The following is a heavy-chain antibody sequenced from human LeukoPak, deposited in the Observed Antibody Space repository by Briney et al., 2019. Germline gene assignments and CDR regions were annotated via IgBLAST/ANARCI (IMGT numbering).Heavy chain of an antibody. V-gene: IGHV5-51*01. CDR3: ARLRSYYGSGSHYYGMDVWGQGSIINYGMDV. CDR1: GYSFTSYW. J-gene: IGHJ6*02. CDR2: IYPGDSDT. Sequence: GESLKISCKGSGYSFTSYWIGWVRQMPGKGLEWMGIIYPGDSDTRYSPSFQGQVTISADKSISTAYLQWSSLKASDTAMYYCARLRSYYGSGSHYYGMDVWGQGSIINYGMDVWGQGTTVTVSS. D-gene: IGHD3-10*01.